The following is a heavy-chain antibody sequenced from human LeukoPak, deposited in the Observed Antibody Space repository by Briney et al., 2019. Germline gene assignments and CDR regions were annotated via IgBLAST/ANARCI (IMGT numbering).Heavy chain of an antibody. CDR2: ITSKGGST. Sequence: GGSLRLSCSASGFTFSSYAMNWVRQAPGGGLEYVSAITSKGGSTYYADTVKGRFTISRDNSKNTLYLQMSSLRAGDTSVYYCVKGRCSGSSCYGGDYWGQGTLVTVSS. J-gene: IGHJ4*02. CDR3: VKGRCSGSSCYGGDY. D-gene: IGHD2-2*01. V-gene: IGHV3-64D*06. CDR1: GFTFSSYA.